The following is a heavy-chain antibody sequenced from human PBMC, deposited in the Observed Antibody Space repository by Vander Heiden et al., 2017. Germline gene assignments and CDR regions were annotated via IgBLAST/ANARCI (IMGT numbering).Heavy chain of an antibody. Sequence: VQLVESGGGVVRPGRYLRRSCDAYGCTFEDYGMSWVRQAPGKGLEWVSGIIYKGGGTRYADSVKGRFTISRDNAKKSLYLQMDSLRAEDTAFYYCARARYSGSYYYGMDVWGQGTTVTVSS. V-gene: IGHV3-20*04. CDR3: ARARYSGSYYYGMDV. CDR1: GCTFEDYG. D-gene: IGHD1-26*01. CDR2: IIYKGGGT. J-gene: IGHJ6*02.